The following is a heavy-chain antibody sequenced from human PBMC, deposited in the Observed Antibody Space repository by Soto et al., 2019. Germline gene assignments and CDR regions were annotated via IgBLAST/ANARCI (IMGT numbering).Heavy chain of an antibody. Sequence: PSETLSLTCTVSGGSISSGGYYWSWIRQHPGKGLEWIGNIYYSGSTYYNPSLKSRVTISVDTSKNQFSLKLGSVTAADTAVYYCARDSGGYSYGRDENWFDPWGQGTLVTVSS. J-gene: IGHJ5*02. CDR1: GGSISSGGYY. CDR3: ARDSGGYSYGRDENWFDP. V-gene: IGHV4-31*03. D-gene: IGHD5-18*01. CDR2: IYYSGST.